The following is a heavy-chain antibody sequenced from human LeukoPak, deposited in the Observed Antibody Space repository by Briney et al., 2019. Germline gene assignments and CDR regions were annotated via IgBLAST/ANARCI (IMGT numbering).Heavy chain of an antibody. Sequence: GGSLRLSCAASGFTFSSYAMHWVRQAPGKGLEWVAVISYDGSNKYYAGSVKGRFTISRDNSKNTLYLQMNSLRAEDTAVYYCARAGYYYDSSGYYYHDWGQGTLVTVSS. CDR3: ARAGYYYDSSGYYYHD. D-gene: IGHD3-22*01. J-gene: IGHJ4*02. CDR1: GFTFSSYA. V-gene: IGHV3-30-3*01. CDR2: ISYDGSNK.